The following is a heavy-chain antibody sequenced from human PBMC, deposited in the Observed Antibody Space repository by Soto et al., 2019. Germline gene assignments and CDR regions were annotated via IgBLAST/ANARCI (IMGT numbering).Heavy chain of an antibody. V-gene: IGHV4-34*01. CDR2: INHSGST. CDR3: AGRWHYYDSSGPIDY. D-gene: IGHD3-22*01. CDR1: GGSFSGYY. Sequence: SETLSLTCAVYGGSFSGYYWSWIRQPPGKGLEWIGEINHSGSTNYNPSLKSRVTISVDTSKNQFSLKLSSVTAADTAVYYCAGRWHYYDSSGPIDYWGQGTLVSVSS. J-gene: IGHJ4*02.